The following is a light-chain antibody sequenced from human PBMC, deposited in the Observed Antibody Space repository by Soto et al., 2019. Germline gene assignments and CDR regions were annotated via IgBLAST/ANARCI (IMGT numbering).Light chain of an antibody. Sequence: EIVLTQSPGTLSLSPGDRATLSCRASQSLSRSSLAWYQQKPGRAPRLLIYGASSRATGIPDRFGGSGSGTDFTLTISRLEPEDFAVYYCQQYGSSPRTFGQGTKVEIK. V-gene: IGKV3-20*01. CDR1: QSLSRSS. CDR3: QQYGSSPRT. CDR2: GAS. J-gene: IGKJ1*01.